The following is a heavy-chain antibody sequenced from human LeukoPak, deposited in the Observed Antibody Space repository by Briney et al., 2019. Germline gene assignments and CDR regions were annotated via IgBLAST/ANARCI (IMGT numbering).Heavy chain of an antibody. J-gene: IGHJ6*03. CDR2: IYTSGST. V-gene: IGHV4-61*02. CDR3: ARGLVVLRPHYYYYMDV. Sequence: SETLSLTCTVSDGSISSGSYYWSWIRQPAGKGLEWIGRIYTSGSTNYNPSLKSRVTISVDTSKNQFSLKLSSVTAADTAVYYCARGLVVLRPHYYYYMDVWGKGTTVTVSS. D-gene: IGHD5-12*01. CDR1: DGSISSGSYY.